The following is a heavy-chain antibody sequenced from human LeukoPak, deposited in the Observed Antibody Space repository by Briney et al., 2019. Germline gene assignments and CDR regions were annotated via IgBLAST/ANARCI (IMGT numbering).Heavy chain of an antibody. CDR3: ARTPRVRGVFNPFDY. CDR2: TRNKANNYTT. D-gene: IGHD3-10*01. Sequence: GGSLRLSCAASGFTSSDHYMDWVRQAPGKGLEWVGRTRNKANNYTTEYAASVKGRFTISRDDSKNSLYLQMNSLKTEDTAVYYCARTPRVRGVFNPFDYWGQGTLVTVSS. CDR1: GFTSSDHY. J-gene: IGHJ4*02. V-gene: IGHV3-72*01.